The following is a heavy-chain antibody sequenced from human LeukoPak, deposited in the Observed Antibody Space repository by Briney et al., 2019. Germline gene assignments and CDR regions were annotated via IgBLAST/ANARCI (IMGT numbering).Heavy chain of an antibody. Sequence: GGSLRLSCAASGFTFGDYWMHWVRQVPGKGLVWVSRIDTDGSITNYADSARSRFTISRDNARNNLYLQMNSLRAEDTAVYYCVRDLGGRYGYWGQGTLVTVSS. J-gene: IGHJ4*02. D-gene: IGHD1-26*01. V-gene: IGHV3-74*01. CDR1: GFTFGDYW. CDR3: VRDLGGRYGY. CDR2: IDTDGSIT.